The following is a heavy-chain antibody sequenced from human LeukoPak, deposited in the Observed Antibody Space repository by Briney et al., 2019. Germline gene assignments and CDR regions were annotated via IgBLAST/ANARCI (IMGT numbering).Heavy chain of an antibody. J-gene: IGHJ5*02. V-gene: IGHV4-34*01. CDR2: INHSGST. CDR3: ARQAYSSNLGWFDP. D-gene: IGHD6-13*01. CDR1: SGSFSGYY. Sequence: SETLSLTCAVYSGSFSGYYWSWIRQPPGKGLEWIGEINHSGSTSYNPSLKSRVTISVDTSKNQFSLKLSSVTAADTAVYYCARQAYSSNLGWFDPWGQGTLVTVSS.